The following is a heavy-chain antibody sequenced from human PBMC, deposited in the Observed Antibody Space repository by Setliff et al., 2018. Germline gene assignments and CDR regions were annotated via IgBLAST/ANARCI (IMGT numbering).Heavy chain of an antibody. CDR1: GYTFINSV. CDR2: IGAYTGNT. D-gene: IGHD2-8*01. J-gene: IGHJ4*02. CDR3: SRLVRYCTTTTCQMVSGAEV. V-gene: IGHV1-18*01. Sequence: ASVKVSCKASGYTFINSVISWVRQAPGQGLEWMGWIGAYTGNTNYAQKLQGRVTMATDSSTSTAYMELRSLRSDDTAVYYCSRLVRYCTTTTCQMVSGAEVWGQGTLVTVSS.